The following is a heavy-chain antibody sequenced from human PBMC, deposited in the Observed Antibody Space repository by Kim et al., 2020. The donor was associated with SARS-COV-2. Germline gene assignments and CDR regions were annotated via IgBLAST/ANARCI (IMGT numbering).Heavy chain of an antibody. CDR1: GFTFSSYG. J-gene: IGHJ6*02. Sequence: GGSLRLSCAASGFTFSSYGMHWVRQAPGKGLEWVAVISYDGSNKYYADSVKGRFTISRDNSKNTLYLQMNSLRAEDTAVYYCAGENYDYYYGMDIWGQGTTDTVSS. CDR3: AGENYDYYYGMDI. CDR2: ISYDGSNK. V-gene: IGHV3-30*03. D-gene: IGHD4-17*01.